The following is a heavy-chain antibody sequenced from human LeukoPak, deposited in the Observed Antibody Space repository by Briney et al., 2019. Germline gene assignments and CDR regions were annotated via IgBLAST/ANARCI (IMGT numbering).Heavy chain of an antibody. CDR3: AREELGYWSSTSCPPYYYYGMDG. D-gene: IGHD2-2*01. CDR2: IIPIFGTA. Sequence: SVKVSCKASGGTFSSYAISWVRQAPGQGLEWMGGIIPIFGTANYAQKLQGRVTMTTDTSTSTAYMELRSLRSDDTAVYYCAREELGYWSSTSCPPYYYYGMDGRGQGTTVTVSS. V-gene: IGHV1-69*05. CDR1: GGTFSSYA. J-gene: IGHJ6*02.